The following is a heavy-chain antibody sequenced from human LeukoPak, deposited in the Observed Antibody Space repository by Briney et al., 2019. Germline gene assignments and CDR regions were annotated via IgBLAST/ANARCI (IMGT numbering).Heavy chain of an antibody. CDR3: ARVSASLNYNILTGYKTQQAYYYMDV. J-gene: IGHJ6*03. D-gene: IGHD3-9*01. CDR1: GGSISRYY. Sequence: PSETLSLTCTVSGGSISRYYWSWIRQPAGKGLEWIGRIYTSGSTNYNPYLKSRVTVSVDTSKNQFSLKLSSVPAADTAVYYCARVSASLNYNILTGYKTQQAYYYMDVWGKGTTVTISS. V-gene: IGHV4-4*07. CDR2: IYTSGST.